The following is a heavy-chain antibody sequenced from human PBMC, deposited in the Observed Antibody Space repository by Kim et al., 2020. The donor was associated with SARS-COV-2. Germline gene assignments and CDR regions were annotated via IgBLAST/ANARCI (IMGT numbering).Heavy chain of an antibody. V-gene: IGHV3-21*04. CDR3: AIDSTSGGFTTTPVDC. CDR2: IRYDRNNI. Sequence: GGSLRLSCAASGFTFSSYSMHWVRQAPGKGLELVASIRYDRNNIYYADSVKGRVTISRDNAKNTLYLQMNSLRAEDTALYSCAIDSTSGGFTTTPVDCCGHGTLLTASS. J-gene: IGHJ4*01. D-gene: IGHD3-22*01. CDR1: GFTFSSYS.